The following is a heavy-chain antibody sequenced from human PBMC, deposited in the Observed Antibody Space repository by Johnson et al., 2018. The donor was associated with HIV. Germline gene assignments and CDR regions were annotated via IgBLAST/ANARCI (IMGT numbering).Heavy chain of an antibody. CDR3: AREGAWEVRPGAFDI. Sequence: QMQLVESGGGVVQPGGSLRLSCAASGFTFSSYAMHWVRQAPGKGLEWVAVISYDGSNKYYADSVKGRFTISRDNSKNTLYLQMNSLRVEDTAVYYCAREGAWEVRPGAFDIWGQGTMVTVSS. D-gene: IGHD1-26*01. CDR2: ISYDGSNK. V-gene: IGHV3-30*04. J-gene: IGHJ3*02. CDR1: GFTFSSYA.